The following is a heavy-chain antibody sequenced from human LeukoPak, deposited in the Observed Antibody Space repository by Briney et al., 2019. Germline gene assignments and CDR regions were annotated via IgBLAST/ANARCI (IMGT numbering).Heavy chain of an antibody. V-gene: IGHV4-34*01. Sequence: SETLSLTCAVYGGSFSGYYWSWIRQPPGKGLEWIGEINDSGSTNYNPSLKSRVTMSVDTSKNQFSLKLSSGTAADTAVYYCARETSQKGAHYMDVWGKGTTVTISS. CDR3: ARETSQKGAHYMDV. CDR1: GGSFSGYY. J-gene: IGHJ6*03. D-gene: IGHD3-16*01. CDR2: INDSGST.